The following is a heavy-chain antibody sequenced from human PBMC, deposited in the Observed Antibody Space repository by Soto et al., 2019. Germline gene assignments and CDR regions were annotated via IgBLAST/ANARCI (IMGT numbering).Heavy chain of an antibody. V-gene: IGHV4-34*10. CDR3: ARAGSALFYYGMDV. CDR1: GGSVTGYY. J-gene: IGHJ6*02. CDR2: IYHTGST. Sequence: SENLSLTCAVYGGSVTGYYWNWIRQPPGKGLEWIGEIYHTGSTHYNPSLKSRVTMSVDTSKNQFSLKLISVTAADTAVYYCARAGSALFYYGMDVWGQGTTVTVSS. D-gene: IGHD3-10*01.